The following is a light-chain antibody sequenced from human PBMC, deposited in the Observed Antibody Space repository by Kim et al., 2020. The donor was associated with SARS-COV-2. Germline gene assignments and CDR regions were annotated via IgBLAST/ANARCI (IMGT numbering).Light chain of an antibody. Sequence: SVKLPGTLSSGHSSYAIAWHQQQPEKGPRYLMKLNSDGSHSKGDGIPDRFSGSSSGAERYLTISSLQSEDEADYYCQTWGTGIHKVFGGGTQLTVL. CDR2: LNSDGSH. V-gene: IGLV4-69*01. J-gene: IGLJ2*01. CDR1: SGHSSYA. CDR3: QTWGTGIHKV.